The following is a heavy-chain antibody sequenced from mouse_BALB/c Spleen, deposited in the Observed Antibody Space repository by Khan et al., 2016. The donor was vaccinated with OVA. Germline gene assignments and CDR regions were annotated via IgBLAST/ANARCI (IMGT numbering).Heavy chain of an antibody. Sequence: EVKLLESGPGLVKPSQSLSLTCTVTGYSITSDYAWNWIRQFPGNTLEWMGFISYSGNTNYNPSLKSRISITRDTTKNQFFLQLNSVTIEDTATYYCARVYGGDFDYWGQGTTLTVSS. V-gene: IGHV3-2*02. CDR3: ARVYGGDFDY. J-gene: IGHJ2*01. D-gene: IGHD1-1*01. CDR2: ISYSGNT. CDR1: GYSITSDYA.